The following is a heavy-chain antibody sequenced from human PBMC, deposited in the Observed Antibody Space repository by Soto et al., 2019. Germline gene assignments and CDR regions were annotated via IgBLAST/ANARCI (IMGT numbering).Heavy chain of an antibody. J-gene: IGHJ4*02. CDR1: GFSFSTYG. V-gene: IGHV3-30*03. Sequence: QVHLVESGGGVVQPGRSLRLSCAASGFSFSTYGMHWVRQAPGKGLEWVAFISNDGSNKYYADSVKGRFTISRDNSKNTLYLQMNSLRAQATAVHYCARGFGNYGAFDYWGQGTLVTVSS. D-gene: IGHD1-7*01. CDR3: ARGFGNYGAFDY. CDR2: ISNDGSNK.